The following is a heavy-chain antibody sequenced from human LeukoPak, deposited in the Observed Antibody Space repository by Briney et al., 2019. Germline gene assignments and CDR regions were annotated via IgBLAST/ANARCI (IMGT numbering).Heavy chain of an antibody. CDR1: GFTFSSYA. J-gene: IGHJ3*02. CDR3: AHPNYDILTGYYSGAFDI. CDR2: ISGSGGST. D-gene: IGHD3-9*01. Sequence: GGSLRLSCAASGFTFSSYAMSWVRQAPGKGLEWVSAISGSGGSTYYADSVKGRFTISRDNSKHTLYLQMNSLRAEDTAVYYCAHPNYDILTGYYSGAFDIWGQGQWSPSLQ. V-gene: IGHV3-23*01.